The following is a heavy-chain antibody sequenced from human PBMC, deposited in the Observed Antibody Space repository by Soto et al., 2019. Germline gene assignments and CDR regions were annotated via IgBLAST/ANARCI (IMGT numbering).Heavy chain of an antibody. CDR3: ARHINGYYDS. CDR2: IYYSGTT. D-gene: IGHD3-16*01. CDR1: GGSTNTKGYY. V-gene: IGHV4-39*01. J-gene: IGHJ5*02. Sequence: SETLSLTCTVSGGSTNTKGYYWAWIRQPPGKGLEWIGSIYYSGTTYYNSSLKSRVIISSDMSKNQFSLRLTSVTAADAAVYSCARHINGYYDSWGQGTLVTGLL.